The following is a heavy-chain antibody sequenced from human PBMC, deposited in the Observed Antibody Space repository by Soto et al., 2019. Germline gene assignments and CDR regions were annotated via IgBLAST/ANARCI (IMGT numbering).Heavy chain of an antibody. CDR1: GISFSGSG. V-gene: IGHV3-73*01. CDR2: IRTKSNNYAT. J-gene: IGHJ4*02. CDR3: TRLHFIVEPGINY. Sequence: PGGSLRLSCAASGISFSGSGIHWVRQGSGKGLELVGRIRTKSNNYATAYAASVKGRFTISRDDSKNTAYLQMNSLKTEDTAVYYCTRLHFIVEPGINYWGQGTLVTVSS. D-gene: IGHD6-13*01.